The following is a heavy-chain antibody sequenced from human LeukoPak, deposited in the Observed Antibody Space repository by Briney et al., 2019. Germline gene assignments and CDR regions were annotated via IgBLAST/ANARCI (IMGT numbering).Heavy chain of an antibody. V-gene: IGHV4-59*08. CDR3: ARHPADLNYYGSGNGGFDP. Sequence: SETLSLTSTRSGGSIKSYYSSRIRQPPGKGLEWIGYIYYSGSTNYNPSLKSRVTISVDTSKNQFSLKLSSVTAADSAVYYCARHPADLNYYGSGNGGFDPWGQGTLVTVSS. CDR2: IYYSGST. J-gene: IGHJ5*02. CDR1: GGSIKSYY. D-gene: IGHD3-10*01.